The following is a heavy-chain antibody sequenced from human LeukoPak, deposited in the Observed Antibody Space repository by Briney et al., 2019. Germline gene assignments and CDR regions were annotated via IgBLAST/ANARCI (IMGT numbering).Heavy chain of an antibody. V-gene: IGHV1-18*01. J-gene: IGHJ4*02. D-gene: IGHD3-3*01. CDR3: ARAPRITIFGVVTDYYFDY. Sequence: ASVTVSFKASGYTFTIYGISWVRQAPGQGIEWVGWISAYNGNTNYAQKLQGRVTMTTDTSTSTAYMELRSLRSDDTAVYYCARAPRITIFGVVTDYYFDYWGQGTLVTVSS. CDR1: GYTFTIYG. CDR2: ISAYNGNT.